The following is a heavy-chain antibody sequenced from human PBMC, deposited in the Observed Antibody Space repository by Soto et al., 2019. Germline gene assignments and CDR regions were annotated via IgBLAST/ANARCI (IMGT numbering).Heavy chain of an antibody. V-gene: IGHV1-69*05. CDR3: ARPAALNLGYYYGMDV. J-gene: IGHJ6*02. Sequence: QVQLVQSGAEVKKPGSSVKVSCKASGGTFSSYAISWVRQAPGQGLEWMGGIIPIFGTANYAQKFQGRVTITXXEXTXXAYMELSSLRSKDTAVYYCARPAALNLGYYYGMDVWGQGTTVTVSS. CDR2: IIPIFGTA. D-gene: IGHD6-6*01. CDR1: GGTFSSYA.